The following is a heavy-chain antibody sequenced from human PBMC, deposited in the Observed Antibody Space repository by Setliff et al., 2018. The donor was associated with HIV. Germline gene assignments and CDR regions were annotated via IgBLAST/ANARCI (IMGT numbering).Heavy chain of an antibody. CDR2: ISAYNGNT. Sequence: ASVKVSCKASGYTFTSYGISWVRQAPGQGLEWMGWISAYNGNTNYAQKLQGRVTMTTDASTSTAYMELRSLRSDDTAVYYCARNYYGSGSYSFFGSWGQGTLVTVSS. V-gene: IGHV1-18*01. D-gene: IGHD3-10*01. J-gene: IGHJ4*02. CDR1: GYTFTSYG. CDR3: ARNYYGSGSYSFFGS.